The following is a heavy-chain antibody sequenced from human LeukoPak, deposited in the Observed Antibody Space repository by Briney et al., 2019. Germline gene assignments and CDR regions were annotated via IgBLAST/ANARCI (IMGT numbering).Heavy chain of an antibody. J-gene: IGHJ4*02. CDR2: IYTSGST. V-gene: IGHV4-61*02. CDR1: GGSISSGYY. D-gene: IGHD3-10*01. CDR3: ARARSDKMVRGVINRYYFDY. Sequence: SETLSLTCTVSGGSISSGYYWSWIRQPAGKGLEWIGRIYTSGSTNYNPSLKSRVTKSVDTSKNQFSLKLSSVTAADTAVYYCARARSDKMVRGVINRYYFDYWGQGTLVTVSS.